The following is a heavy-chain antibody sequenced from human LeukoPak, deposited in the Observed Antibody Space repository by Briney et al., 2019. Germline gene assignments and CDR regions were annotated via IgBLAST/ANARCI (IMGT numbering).Heavy chain of an antibody. Sequence: QAGGSLRLSCSASGFTFGNSAFHWVRQTPGKRLEFVSAISSNGDNTYYADSVKGRFTISRDNSKNTLYLQMSSLRPEDTAVYYCARENDYGDFSLGYWGQETLVTVSS. CDR2: ISSNGDNT. D-gene: IGHD4-17*01. CDR1: GFTFGNSA. J-gene: IGHJ4*02. V-gene: IGHV3-64D*06. CDR3: ARENDYGDFSLGY.